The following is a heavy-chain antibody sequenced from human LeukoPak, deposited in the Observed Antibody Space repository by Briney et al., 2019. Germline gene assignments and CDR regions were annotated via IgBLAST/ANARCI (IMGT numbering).Heavy chain of an antibody. D-gene: IGHD2-2*01. Sequence: GASVKVSCKASGYTFTGYYMHWVRQAPGQGLEWMGRINPNSGGTNYAQKFQGRVTMTRDTSISTAYMELSRLRSDDTAVYYCARDPLTYCSSTSCHPDWGQGTLVTVSS. V-gene: IGHV1-2*06. CDR3: ARDPLTYCSSTSCHPD. J-gene: IGHJ4*02. CDR1: GYTFTGYY. CDR2: INPNSGGT.